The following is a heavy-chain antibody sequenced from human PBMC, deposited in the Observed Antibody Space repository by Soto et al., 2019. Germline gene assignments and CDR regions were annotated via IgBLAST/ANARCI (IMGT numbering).Heavy chain of an antibody. J-gene: IGHJ6*02. CDR2: MNPNSGNT. CDR1: GYTFTSYD. Sequence: QVQLVQSGAEVKKPGASVKVSCKASGYTFTSYDINWVRQATGQGLEWMGWMNPNSGNTGYAQKFQGRVTMTRNTSRSTAYMELSSLRSEDTAVYYCARFDYGVLYYGMDVWGQGTTVTVSS. D-gene: IGHD4-17*01. CDR3: ARFDYGVLYYGMDV. V-gene: IGHV1-8*01.